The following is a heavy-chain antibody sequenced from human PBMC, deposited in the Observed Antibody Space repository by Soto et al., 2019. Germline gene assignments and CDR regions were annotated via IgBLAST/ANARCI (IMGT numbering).Heavy chain of an antibody. J-gene: IGHJ4*02. Sequence: ASVKVSCKASGYTFTSYYMHWVRQAPGQGLEWMGIINPSGGSTSYAQKFQGRVTMTRDTSTSTVYMELSSLRAEDTAVYYCAPNDFWSGYYWSDSVLRPGYWGQGTLVTVSS. CDR1: GYTFTSYY. CDR2: INPSGGST. D-gene: IGHD3-3*01. V-gene: IGHV1-46*01. CDR3: APNDFWSGYYWSDSVLRPGY.